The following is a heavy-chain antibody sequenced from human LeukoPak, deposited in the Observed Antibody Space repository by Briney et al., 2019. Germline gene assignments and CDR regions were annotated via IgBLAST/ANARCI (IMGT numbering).Heavy chain of an antibody. CDR2: IKDDGRQK. J-gene: IGHJ4*02. CDR1: GFTFSRYW. D-gene: IGHD2-2*01. Sequence: GGSLRLSCAPSGFTFSRYWMTWVRQPPGKGLEWVDSIKDDGRQKYYLDSVKGRFTVSRDNAKNSVYLQMDSLRAEDTALYYCARDASRGFDSWGQGTLVTVSS. V-gene: IGHV3-7*01. CDR3: ARDASRGFDS.